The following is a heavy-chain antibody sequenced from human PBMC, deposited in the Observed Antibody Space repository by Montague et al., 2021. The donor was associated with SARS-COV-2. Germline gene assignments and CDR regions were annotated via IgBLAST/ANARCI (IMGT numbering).Heavy chain of an antibody. D-gene: IGHD3-16*02. V-gene: IGHV2-5*02. CDR2: IFWDDEK. J-gene: IGHJ4*02. CDR3: AHQYYDYVWGSYRPDYFDY. Sequence: PALVKPTQTLTLTCSFSGFSLSTGGVGVDWIRQSPGKGLEWRGVIFWDDEKRYNPTLKTRLTISKGTSQNQVVITLTDMGPADTATYFCAHQYYDYVWGSYRPDYFDYWGQGTLVTVSS. CDR1: GFSLSTGGVG.